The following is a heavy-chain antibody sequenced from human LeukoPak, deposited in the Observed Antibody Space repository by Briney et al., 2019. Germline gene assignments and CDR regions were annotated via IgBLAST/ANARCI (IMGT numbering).Heavy chain of an antibody. CDR2: ISSSSSTI. Sequence: VGSLRLSCAASGFTFRDYYMSWIRQTPGKGLEWVSYISSSSSTIYYADSVKGRFTISRDNAKNSLYLQMNSLRAEDTAVYYCARGTSDYYDSSGPMSDFDYWGQGTLVTVSS. CDR3: ARGTSDYYDSSGPMSDFDY. CDR1: GFTFRDYY. J-gene: IGHJ4*02. D-gene: IGHD3-22*01. V-gene: IGHV3-11*04.